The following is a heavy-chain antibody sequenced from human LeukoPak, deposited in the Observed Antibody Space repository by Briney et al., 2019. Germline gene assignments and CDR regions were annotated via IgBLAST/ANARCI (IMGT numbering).Heavy chain of an antibody. J-gene: IGHJ4*02. CDR2: ISSNGGST. D-gene: IGHD3-22*01. V-gene: IGHV3-64*01. CDR1: GFTFSSYA. CDR3: ARAITYYYDSSGYYPYYFDY. Sequence: GGSLRLSCAASGFTFSSYAMHWVREAPGKGLEYVSAISSNGGSTYYANSVKGRFTISRDNSKNTLYLQMGSLRAEDMAVYYCARAITYYYDSSGYYPYYFDYWGQGTLVTVSS.